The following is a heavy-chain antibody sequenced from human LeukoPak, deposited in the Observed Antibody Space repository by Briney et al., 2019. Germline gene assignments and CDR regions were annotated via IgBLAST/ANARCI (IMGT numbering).Heavy chain of an antibody. CDR1: GYTFTSYA. D-gene: IGHD3-3*01. J-gene: IGHJ6*03. CDR3: ARGKLPGRLRFLDYYYMDV. V-gene: IGHV1-3*03. CDR2: INAGNGNT. Sequence: GASVKVSCKASGYTFTSYAMRWVRQAPGQRLEWMGWINAGNGNTKYSQEFQGRVTITRDTSASTAYMELSSLRSEDMAVYYCARGKLPGRLRFLDYYYMDVWGKGTTVTVSS.